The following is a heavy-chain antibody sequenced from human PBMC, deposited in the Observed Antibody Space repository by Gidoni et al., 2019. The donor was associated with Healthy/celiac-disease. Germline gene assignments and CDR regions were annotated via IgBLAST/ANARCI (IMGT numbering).Heavy chain of an antibody. CDR1: GGPFSSYA. Sequence: QVQLVQSGAEVKKPGSSVKVSCKAYGGPFSSYAISWVRQAPGQGLEWMGGIIPIFSTANYAQKFQGRVTITADESTSTAYMELSSLRSEDTAVYYCAHQTEYYYDSSENGMDVWGQGTTVTVSS. V-gene: IGHV1-69*01. D-gene: IGHD3-22*01. CDR2: IIPIFSTA. CDR3: AHQTEYYYDSSENGMDV. J-gene: IGHJ6*02.